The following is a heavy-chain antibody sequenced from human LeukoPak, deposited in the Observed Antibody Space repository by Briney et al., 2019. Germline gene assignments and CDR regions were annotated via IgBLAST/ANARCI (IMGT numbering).Heavy chain of an antibody. D-gene: IGHD2-2*01. CDR3: ARQLGYCSSTSCYADKVDY. CDR2: IYYSGST. J-gene: IGHJ4*02. CDR1: GGSISSSSYY. V-gene: IGHV4-39*01. Sequence: SETLSLTCTVSGGSISSSSYYWGWIRQPPGEGLEWIGSIYYSGSTYYNPSLKSRVTISVDTSKNQFSLKLSSVTAADTAVYYCARQLGYCSSTSCYADKVDYWGQGTLVTVSS.